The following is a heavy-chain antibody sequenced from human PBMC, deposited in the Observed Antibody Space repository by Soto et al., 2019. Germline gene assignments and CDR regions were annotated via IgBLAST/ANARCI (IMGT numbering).Heavy chain of an antibody. J-gene: IGHJ3*02. D-gene: IGHD2-2*01. CDR1: GFTVSTYY. CDR3: ARGRPSWKAFEI. V-gene: IGHV3-53*01. Sequence: EVQVVESGGGLIQPGGSLRLSCAASGFTVSTYYMEWVRQAPGKGLEWVSLIYSGGNTYYADSVKGRFTISRDISKNTLYLQMNSLRVDDTAVYYCARGRPSWKAFEIWGQGTMVTVSS. CDR2: IYSGGNT.